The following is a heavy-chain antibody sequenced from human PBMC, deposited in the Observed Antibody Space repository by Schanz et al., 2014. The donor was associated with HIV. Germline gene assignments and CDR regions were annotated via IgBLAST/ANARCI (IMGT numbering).Heavy chain of an antibody. V-gene: IGHV1-2*02. D-gene: IGHD6-13*01. CDR2: INPNSGGT. J-gene: IGHJ3*02. CDR1: GGTFTAYY. Sequence: QVQLVQSGAEVKKPGSSVKVSCKASGGTFTAYYIHWVRQAPGQGLEWMGWINPNSGGTNSAQKFQGRVTMSMDTSISTAYMEVRSLRSDDTALYFCARDLVDSSTWYDAFDIWGQGTKVTVSS. CDR3: ARDLVDSSTWYDAFDI.